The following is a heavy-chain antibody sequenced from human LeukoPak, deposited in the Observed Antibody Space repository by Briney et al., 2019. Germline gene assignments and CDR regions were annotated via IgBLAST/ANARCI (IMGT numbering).Heavy chain of an antibody. CDR1: GFTFSSYW. CDR3: ANTDIVVVPAAIPGWFDP. CDR2: INSDGSST. V-gene: IGHV3-74*01. J-gene: IGHJ5*02. D-gene: IGHD2-2*01. Sequence: PGGSLRLSCAASGFTFSSYWMHWVRQAPGKGLVWVSRINSDGSSTSYADSVKGRFTISRDNAKNTLYLQMNSLRAEDTAVYYCANTDIVVVPAAIPGWFDPWGQGTLVTVSS.